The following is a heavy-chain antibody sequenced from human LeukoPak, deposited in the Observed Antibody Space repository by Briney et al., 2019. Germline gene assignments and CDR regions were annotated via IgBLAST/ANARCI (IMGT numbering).Heavy chain of an antibody. CDR1: GFTFSSYG. CDR3: ARDWMGYCSGGSCYSDYYGMDV. Sequence: GGSLRLSCAASGFTFSSYGMHWVRQAPGKGLEWVAVISYDGSNKYYADSVKGRFTISRDNSKNTLYLQMNSLRAEDTAVYYCARDWMGYCSGGSCYSDYYGMDVWGQGTTVTVSS. CDR2: ISYDGSNK. V-gene: IGHV3-30*03. D-gene: IGHD2-15*01. J-gene: IGHJ6*02.